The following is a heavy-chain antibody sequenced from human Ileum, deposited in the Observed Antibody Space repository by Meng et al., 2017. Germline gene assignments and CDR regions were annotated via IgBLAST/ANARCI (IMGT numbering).Heavy chain of an antibody. CDR3: TRLYSAG. CDR1: GFSFSDSS. D-gene: IGHD6-13*01. CDR2: IRSKANNYAT. Sequence: VQVGGSGGGLVQPGGSLKPSCAASGFSFSDSSMHWVRQASGKGLEWVGHIRSKANNYATAYAASVKGRFTISRDESKNTAYLQMSSLKTEDTAVYYCTRLYSAGWGQGTLVTVSS. V-gene: IGHV3-73*02. J-gene: IGHJ4*02.